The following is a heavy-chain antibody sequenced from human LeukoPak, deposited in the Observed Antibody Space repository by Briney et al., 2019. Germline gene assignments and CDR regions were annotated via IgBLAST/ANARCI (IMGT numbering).Heavy chain of an antibody. CDR3: ARAQWLRSGMDV. V-gene: IGHV3-66*01. D-gene: IGHD5-12*01. CDR1: GFTVSSNY. Sequence: GGSLRLSCAASGFTVSSNYMSWVRQAPGKGLEWVPVIYSGGSTYYADSVKGRFTISRDNSKNTLYLQMNSLRAEDTAVYYCARAQWLRSGMDVWGQGTTVTVSS. CDR2: IYSGGST. J-gene: IGHJ6*02.